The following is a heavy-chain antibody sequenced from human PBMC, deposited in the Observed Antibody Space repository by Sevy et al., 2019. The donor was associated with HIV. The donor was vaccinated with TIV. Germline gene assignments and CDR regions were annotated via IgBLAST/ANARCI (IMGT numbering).Heavy chain of an antibody. CDR2: ISQTYDGSKK. D-gene: IGHD3-22*01. J-gene: IGHJ4*02. Sequence: GGSLRLSCAASGFTFGSYALHWVRQAPGKGLEWVELISQTYDGSKKYHTDSVQGRFTISRDNSKNTLYLQMDSLRPEDTAVYYCARDNSGYFFFDYWGQGILVTVSS. CDR3: ARDNSGYFFFDY. V-gene: IGHV3-30-3*01. CDR1: GFTFGSYA.